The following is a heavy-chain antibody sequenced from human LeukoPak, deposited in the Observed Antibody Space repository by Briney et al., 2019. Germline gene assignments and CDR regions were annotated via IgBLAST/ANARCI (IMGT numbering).Heavy chain of an antibody. CDR2: IRSRPFGATT. V-gene: IGHV3-49*04. J-gene: IGHJ5*01. CDR1: GFTFVDEA. CDR3: TRGRVTSLDS. D-gene: IGHD2-21*02. Sequence: GGSLRLSCSASGFTFVDEAINWVRQAPGKGLEWVGFIRSRPFGATTEYAASVRGRFSISRDDSETIAHLQMNSLKTEDTAVYYCTRGRVTSLDSWGQGTLVTVSS.